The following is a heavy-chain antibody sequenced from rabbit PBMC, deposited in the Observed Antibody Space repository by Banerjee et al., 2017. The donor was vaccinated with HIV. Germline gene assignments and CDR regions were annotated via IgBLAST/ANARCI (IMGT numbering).Heavy chain of an antibody. CDR2: IDAGSSGST. CDR3: ATDPNYGYSHYTGL. D-gene: IGHD6-1*01. J-gene: IGHJ3*01. CDR1: GFSFSSYYY. Sequence: QQLEESGGDLVKPGASLTLTCTASGFSFSSYYYMCWVRQALGKGLEWIACIDAGSSGSTYYASWAKGRFTISKTSSTTVTLQMTSLTAADTATYFCATDPNYGYSHYTGLWGQGTLVTVS. V-gene: IGHV1S40*01.